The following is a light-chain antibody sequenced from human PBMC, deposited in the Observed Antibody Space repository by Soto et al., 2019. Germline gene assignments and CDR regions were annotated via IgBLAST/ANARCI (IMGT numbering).Light chain of an antibody. V-gene: IGKV3D-15*01. CDR1: QSFVNY. CDR3: QQYNSYSPGT. CDR2: DAS. J-gene: IGKJ1*01. Sequence: EVVITQSPATLSVSPGDRATLSCSSIQSFVNYVSWYQQKPGQAPRLLIYDASNRATGIPARFSGSGSGTEFTLTISSLQPDDFATYYCQQYNSYSPGTFGQGTKVDIK.